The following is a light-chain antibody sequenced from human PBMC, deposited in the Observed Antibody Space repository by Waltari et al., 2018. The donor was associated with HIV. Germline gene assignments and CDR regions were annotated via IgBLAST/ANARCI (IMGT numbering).Light chain of an antibody. J-gene: IGLJ2*01. V-gene: IGLV3-1*01. Sequence: SYDLTQPPSVSVSLAQTATITCPGDKLGKKYVSWYRQRPGQSPDLFIFHDTKRPPGISERVSGSNSGNTAILTITGTQAMDEGDYYCQAWDSNNIVFGGGTKLTVL. CDR3: QAWDSNNIV. CDR2: HDT. CDR1: KLGKKY.